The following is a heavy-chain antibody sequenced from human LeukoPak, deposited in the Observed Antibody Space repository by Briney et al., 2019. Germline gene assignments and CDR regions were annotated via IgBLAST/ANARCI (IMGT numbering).Heavy chain of an antibody. J-gene: IGHJ4*02. V-gene: IGHV4-61*02. CDR3: ARGQNYDFWSGYSFDY. Sequence: SETLSLTCTVSGGSISSGTYYWSWIRQPAGKGLEWIGRIYTSGNINYNPSLKSRVTISVDTSKNQFSLNLSSVTAADTAVYYCARGQNYDFWSGYSFDYWGQGTLVTVSS. D-gene: IGHD3-3*01. CDR1: GGSISSGTYY. CDR2: IYTSGNI.